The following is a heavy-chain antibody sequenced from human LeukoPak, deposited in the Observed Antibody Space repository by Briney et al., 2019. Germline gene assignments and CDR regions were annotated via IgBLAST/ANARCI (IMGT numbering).Heavy chain of an antibody. V-gene: IGHV1-18*01. Sequence: GASVKVSCKASGYTFTSYGISWVRQAPGQGLEWMGWISAYNGNTNYAQKLQGRVTMTTDTSTSTAYMELRSLRSDDTAVYYCARDIVVVPAAGYYYYMDVWGKGTTVTISS. J-gene: IGHJ6*03. CDR2: ISAYNGNT. CDR1: GYTFTSYG. D-gene: IGHD2-2*01. CDR3: ARDIVVVPAAGYYYYMDV.